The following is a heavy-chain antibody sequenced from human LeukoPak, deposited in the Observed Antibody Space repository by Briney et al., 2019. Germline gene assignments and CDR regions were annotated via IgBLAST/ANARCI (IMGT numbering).Heavy chain of an antibody. D-gene: IGHD3-22*01. J-gene: IGHJ4*02. Sequence: GGSLRLSCAASGFTFNSYWMHWVRQAPGKGLVWVSRINSDGSSTSYADSVKGRFTISRDNAKNTLYLQMNSLGVEDTAVYYCANYYYYNSGYFDCWGQGTLVTVSS. CDR3: ANYYYYNSGYFDC. V-gene: IGHV3-74*01. CDR1: GFTFNSYW. CDR2: INSDGSST.